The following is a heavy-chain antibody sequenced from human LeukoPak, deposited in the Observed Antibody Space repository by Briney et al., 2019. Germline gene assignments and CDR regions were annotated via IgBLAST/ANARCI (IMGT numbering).Heavy chain of an antibody. J-gene: IGHJ4*02. Sequence: GGSLRLSCAASGFTFSSYAMSWVRQAPGQGLEWVSAISGSGGSTYYADSVKGRFTISRDNSKNTLYLQMNSLRAEDTAVYYCAKAKQWLDSAFDYWGQGTLVTVSS. CDR3: AKAKQWLDSAFDY. CDR1: GFTFSSYA. CDR2: ISGSGGST. V-gene: IGHV3-23*01. D-gene: IGHD6-19*01.